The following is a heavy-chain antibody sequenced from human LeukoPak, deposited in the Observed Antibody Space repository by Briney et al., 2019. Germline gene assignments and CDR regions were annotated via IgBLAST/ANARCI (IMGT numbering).Heavy chain of an antibody. V-gene: IGHV3-30*18. CDR3: AKDPVLRFLEWLPQPPDY. CDR2: ISYDGSKK. J-gene: IGHJ4*02. Sequence: GGSLRLSCAASGFTFSSYGIRWVRQAPGKGLEWVAVISYDGSKKYYADSVKGRFTVSRDNSKNTLYLQMNSLRAEDTAVYYCAKDPVLRFLEWLPQPPDYWGQGTLVTVSS. D-gene: IGHD3-3*01. CDR1: GFTFSSYG.